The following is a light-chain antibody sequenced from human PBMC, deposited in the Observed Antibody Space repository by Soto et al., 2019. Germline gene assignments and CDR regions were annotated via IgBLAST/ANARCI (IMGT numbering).Light chain of an antibody. Sequence: DIVMTQSPLSLPVTPGEPASISCRSSQSLLHSNGYNYLDWYLQKPGQSPQLLIYLASIRASGVPDRFSGSGSGTDFTLKISRVEAEDVGVYYCMQAPQNPPYTFGQVTKVEIK. V-gene: IGKV2-28*01. J-gene: IGKJ2*01. CDR3: MQAPQNPPYT. CDR1: QSLLHSNGYNY. CDR2: LAS.